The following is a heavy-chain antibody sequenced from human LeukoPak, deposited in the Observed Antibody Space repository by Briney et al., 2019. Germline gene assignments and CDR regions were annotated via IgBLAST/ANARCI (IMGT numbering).Heavy chain of an antibody. Sequence: PSETLSLTCTVSGGSICSGGYYWSWIRQHPGKGLEWIGYIYDSESTYYNPSFKSRVTISADTSKNQFSLKVSSVTAADTAVYYCARDLGYRIPGWFDPWGQGTLVTVSS. D-gene: IGHD3-16*02. CDR3: ARDLGYRIPGWFDP. CDR1: GGSICSGGYY. V-gene: IGHV4-31*03. CDR2: IYDSEST. J-gene: IGHJ5*02.